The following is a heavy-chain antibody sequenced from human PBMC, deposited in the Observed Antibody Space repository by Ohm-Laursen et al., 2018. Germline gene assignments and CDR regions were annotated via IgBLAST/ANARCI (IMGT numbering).Heavy chain of an antibody. CDR3: ARAGRDGYNSAIDY. Sequence: SQSLSLTRSVSGDSISRYYWSWIPQSPGKGLEWIGYIYYTGSTNYNPSLKSRVNISVDTSKNHFSLKLSSVTAADTAVYYCARAGRDGYNSAIDYWGQGTLVTVSS. V-gene: IGHV4-59*01. CDR1: GDSISRYY. CDR2: IYYTGST. J-gene: IGHJ4*02. D-gene: IGHD5-24*01.